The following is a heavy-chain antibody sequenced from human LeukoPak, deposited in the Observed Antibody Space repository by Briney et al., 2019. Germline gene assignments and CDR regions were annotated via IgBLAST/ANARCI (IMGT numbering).Heavy chain of an antibody. D-gene: IGHD3-9*01. CDR1: GGSISSYY. CDR2: IYYSGST. J-gene: IGHJ4*02. Sequence: SETLSLTCTVSGGSISSYYWSWIRQPPGKGLEWIGYIYYSGSTNYNPSLKSRVTISVDTSKNQFSLNLSSVTAADTAVYYCARARKDYDILTGYTNGNYIDYWGQGTLVTVSS. V-gene: IGHV4-59*01. CDR3: ARARKDYDILTGYTNGNYIDY.